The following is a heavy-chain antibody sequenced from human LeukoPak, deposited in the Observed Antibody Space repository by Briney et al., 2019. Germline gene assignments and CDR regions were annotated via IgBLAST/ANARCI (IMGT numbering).Heavy chain of an antibody. J-gene: IGHJ4*02. CDR1: GFTFSSYG. D-gene: IGHD2-2*01. V-gene: IGHV3-30*02. Sequence: SGGSLRLSCAASGFTFSSYGMHWVRQAPGKGLEWVAFIRYDGSNKYYADSVKGRFTISRDNSKNTLYLQMNSLRAEDTAVYYCAKDQRAHFDYWGQGTLVTVSS. CDR2: IRYDGSNK. CDR3: AKDQRAHFDY.